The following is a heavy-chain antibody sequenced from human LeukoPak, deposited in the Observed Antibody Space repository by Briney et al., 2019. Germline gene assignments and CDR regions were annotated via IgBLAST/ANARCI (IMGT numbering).Heavy chain of an antibody. CDR1: GFTFSSYA. CDR2: ISGSGGST. Sequence: GGSLRLSCAASGFTFSSYAMSWVRQAPGKGLEWVSAISGSGGSTYYADSVKGRFTISRDNSKNTLYLQMNSLRAEDTAVYYCAKAEYYDILTGYSHYSGFDYWGQGTLVPVSS. CDR3: AKAEYYDILTGYSHYSGFDY. J-gene: IGHJ4*02. V-gene: IGHV3-23*01. D-gene: IGHD3-9*01.